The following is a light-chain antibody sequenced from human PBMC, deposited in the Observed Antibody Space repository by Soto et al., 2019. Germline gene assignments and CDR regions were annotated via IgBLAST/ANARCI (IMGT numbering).Light chain of an antibody. J-gene: IGLJ1*01. Sequence: QSALTQPASVSGSPGQSITISCTGTISDVGGYNYVSWYQQHPGKAPKLMIYDVSNRPSGVSNRFSGSKSGNTASLTISGLQAEDEADYYCSSYTSSSTHYVFGTGTKVTVL. CDR1: ISDVGGYNY. CDR3: SSYTSSSTHYV. CDR2: DVS. V-gene: IGLV2-14*01.